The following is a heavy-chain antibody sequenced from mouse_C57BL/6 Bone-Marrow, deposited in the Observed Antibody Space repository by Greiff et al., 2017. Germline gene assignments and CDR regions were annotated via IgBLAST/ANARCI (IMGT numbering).Heavy chain of an antibody. D-gene: IGHD2-5*01. V-gene: IGHV1-82*01. CDR2: IYPGDGDT. CDR1: GYAFSSSW. Sequence: VQLKESGPELVKPGASVKISCKASGYAFSSSWMNWVKQRPGKGLEWIGRIYPGDGDTNYNQKFKGKATLTVDTSSSTAYMQLSSLTSEDSAVYYGASATIVTTYYFDYWGQGTTLTVSS. CDR3: ASATIVTTYYFDY. J-gene: IGHJ2*01.